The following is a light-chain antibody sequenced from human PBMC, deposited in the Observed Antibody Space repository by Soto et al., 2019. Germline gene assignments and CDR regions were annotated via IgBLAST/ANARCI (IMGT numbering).Light chain of an antibody. V-gene: IGKV3-15*01. CDR2: GAS. Sequence: DIVMTQSPATLSVSPGERATLSCRASQSVSSNLAWYQQKPGQAPRLLIYGASTRATGIPARLSGSGSGTEFTLTISSLQSEEGAVDDGQQYNNWPRTFGQGTKVDIK. CDR3: QQYNNWPRT. CDR1: QSVSSN. J-gene: IGKJ1*01.